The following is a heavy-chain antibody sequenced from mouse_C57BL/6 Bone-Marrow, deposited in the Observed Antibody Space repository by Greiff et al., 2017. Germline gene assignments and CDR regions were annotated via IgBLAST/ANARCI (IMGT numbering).Heavy chain of an antibody. Sequence: EVKLQESGGGLVQPKGSLKLSCEASGFSFNTYAMNWVRQAPGKGLEWVARIRSKSNNYATYYAESVKDRFTSSRDDSESMHYLQMNNLKTEVTAIYCCVRHGGDYWYFDVWGTGTTVTVSS. V-gene: IGHV10-1*01. J-gene: IGHJ1*03. CDR3: VRHGGDYWYFDV. CDR2: IRSKSNNYAT. CDR1: GFSFNTYA.